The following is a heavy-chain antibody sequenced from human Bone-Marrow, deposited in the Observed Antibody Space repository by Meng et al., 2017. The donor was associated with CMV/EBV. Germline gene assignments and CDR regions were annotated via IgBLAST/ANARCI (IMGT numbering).Heavy chain of an antibody. Sequence: GGSLRLSCAASGFTFDDYAMHWVRQAPGKGLEWVSGISWNSGSIGYADSVKGRFTISRDNAKNSLYLQMNSLRAEDTAVYYCARAGYSSSWPPYYYYYYGMDVWGQGTTVTVSS. D-gene: IGHD6-13*01. CDR2: ISWNSGSI. J-gene: IGHJ6*02. CDR1: GFTFDDYA. V-gene: IGHV3-9*01. CDR3: ARAGYSSSWPPYYYYYYGMDV.